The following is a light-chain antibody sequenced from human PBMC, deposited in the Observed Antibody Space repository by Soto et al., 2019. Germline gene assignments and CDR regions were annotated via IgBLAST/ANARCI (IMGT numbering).Light chain of an antibody. V-gene: IGKV3D-20*01. CDR1: QSVSSNY. J-gene: IGKJ3*01. CDR2: DAS. Sequence: EIVLTQSPATLSLSPGERATLSCGASQSVSSNYLAEYQQKPGLAPRLLIYDASTRATGIPDRFSGSGSGTDFTLTISRLEPEDIATYYCQQYHSLPFTFGPGTKLDIK. CDR3: QQYHSLPFT.